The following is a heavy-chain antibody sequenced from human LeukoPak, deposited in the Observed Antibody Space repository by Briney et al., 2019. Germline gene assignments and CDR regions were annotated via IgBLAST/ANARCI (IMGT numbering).Heavy chain of an antibody. Sequence: ASVKASCKASGYTFTGYYMHWVRQAPGQGLEWMGWINPNSGGTNYAQKFQGRVTMTRDTSISTAYMELSRLRSDDTAVYYCARDKPPYYYYYMDGWGKGTTVTVSS. CDR1: GYTFTGYY. V-gene: IGHV1-2*02. CDR3: ARDKPPYYYYYMDG. J-gene: IGHJ6*03. CDR2: INPNSGGT.